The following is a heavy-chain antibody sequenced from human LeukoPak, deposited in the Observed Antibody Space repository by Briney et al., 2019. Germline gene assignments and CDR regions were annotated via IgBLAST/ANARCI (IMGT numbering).Heavy chain of an antibody. CDR1: GFTFDDYA. Sequence: GGSLRLSCAASGFTFDDYAMHWVRQAPGKGLEWVSGISWNSGSIGYADSVKGRFTISRDNAKNSLYLQMNSLRAEDTALYYCTRRVSATRWFDPWGRGTLVTVSS. CDR3: TRRVSATRWFDP. V-gene: IGHV3-9*01. D-gene: IGHD2-15*01. CDR2: ISWNSGSI. J-gene: IGHJ5*02.